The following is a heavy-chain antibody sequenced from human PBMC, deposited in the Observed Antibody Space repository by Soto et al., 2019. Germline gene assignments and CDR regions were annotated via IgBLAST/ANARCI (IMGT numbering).Heavy chain of an antibody. V-gene: IGHV4-30-2*01. Sequence: KPSGTLSVTCAVSGCSISSGGYSWSWIRQPPGKGLEWIGYIYHSGSTYYNPSLKSRVTISVDRSKNQFSLKLSSVTAADTAFFYCARGVSSFGGVNRQAESDPRGRGPLSTFS. D-gene: IGHD3-3*01. CDR3: ARGVSSFGGVNRQAESDP. CDR2: IYHSGST. J-gene: IGHJ5*02. CDR1: GCSISSGGYS.